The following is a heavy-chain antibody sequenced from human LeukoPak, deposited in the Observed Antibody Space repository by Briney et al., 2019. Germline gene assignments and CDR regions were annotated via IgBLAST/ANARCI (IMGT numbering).Heavy chain of an antibody. CDR2: ISARGDTT. V-gene: IGHV3-23*01. Sequence: GGSLSLSCAASGFTFSTYAMSWVRQAPGKGLEWVSVISARGDTTYYADSVKGRFTISRDSAKNPLYLQMNSLGAEDTAVYYCARGLRGAGGGRYFDYWGQGTLVTVSS. CDR3: ARGLRGAGGGRYFDY. J-gene: IGHJ4*02. CDR1: GFTFSTYA. D-gene: IGHD3-16*01.